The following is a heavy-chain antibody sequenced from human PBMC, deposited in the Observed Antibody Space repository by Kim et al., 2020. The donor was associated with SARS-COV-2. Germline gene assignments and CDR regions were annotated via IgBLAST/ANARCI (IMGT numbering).Heavy chain of an antibody. CDR1: GGSISNSFNY. Sequence: SETLSLTCTVSGGSISNSFNYWGWIRQPPGKGLEWIGSVYHSGSTYDSPSLRSRVTVPVDTSKNQFSLKLTSVTAADTAVYYCARLPHDSSSYVDYWGQGILVTVSS. V-gene: IGHV4-39*01. CDR3: ARLPHDSSSYVDY. D-gene: IGHD3-22*01. CDR2: VYHSGST. J-gene: IGHJ4*02.